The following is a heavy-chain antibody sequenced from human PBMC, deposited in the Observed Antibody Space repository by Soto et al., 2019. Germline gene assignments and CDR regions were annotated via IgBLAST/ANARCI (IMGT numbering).Heavy chain of an antibody. CDR2: IYYSGST. Sequence: SETLSLTCTVSGGSISSGDYYWSWIRQPPGKGLEWIGYIYYSGSTYYNPSLKSRVTISVDTSKNQFSLKLSSVTAADTFVYYCATYGSGSYYTKFDYWGQGTLVTVSS. J-gene: IGHJ4*02. D-gene: IGHD3-10*01. CDR1: GGSISSGDYY. V-gene: IGHV4-30-4*01. CDR3: ATYGSGSYYTKFDY.